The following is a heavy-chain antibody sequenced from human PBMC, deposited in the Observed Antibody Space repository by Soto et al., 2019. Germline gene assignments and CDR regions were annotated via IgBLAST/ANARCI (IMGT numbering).Heavy chain of an antibody. Sequence: QVQLQESGPGLLRPSETLSLTCTVSGVSIDNFFWSWIRQIPGKGLEWIGYVSQGGPTAYMSEGATPNHHPAQARQATISLDLRKNQYTRKLASVSAADTGADDCARDRGGIALSSKPFGEWFDPWGQGTLVTVSS. D-gene: IGHD6-13*01. CDR1: GVSIDNFF. CDR2: VSQGGPT. V-gene: IGHV4-59*01. J-gene: IGHJ5*02. CDR3: ARDRGGIALSSKPFGEWFDP.